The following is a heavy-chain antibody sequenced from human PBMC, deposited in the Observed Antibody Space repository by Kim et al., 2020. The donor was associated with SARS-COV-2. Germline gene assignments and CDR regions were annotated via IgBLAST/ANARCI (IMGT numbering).Heavy chain of an antibody. V-gene: IGHV3-30-3*01. CDR2: ISYDGNKK. Sequence: GGSLRLSCAASGFTFSSDAMHWVRQAPGKGPEWVAVISYDGNKKYYKDSVKGRFTISRDNSKNTLFLHMNSLRAEDTALYHCARQMGGSNWFDPWGQGTLVTVSS. D-gene: IGHD1-26*01. J-gene: IGHJ5*02. CDR1: GFTFSSDA. CDR3: ARQMGGSNWFDP.